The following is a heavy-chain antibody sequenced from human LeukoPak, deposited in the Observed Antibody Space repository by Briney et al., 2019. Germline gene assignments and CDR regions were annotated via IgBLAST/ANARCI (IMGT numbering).Heavy chain of an antibody. CDR3: VSFYGTY. CDR2: INSDGSWT. Sequence: PSGGSLRLSCAASGNYWMHWVRQAPGKGLVWVSHINSDGSWTSYADSVKGRFTISKDNAKNTVYLQMNSLRAEDTAVYYCVSFYGTYWGRGTLVTVS. V-gene: IGHV3-74*01. D-gene: IGHD2/OR15-2a*01. J-gene: IGHJ4*02. CDR1: GNYW.